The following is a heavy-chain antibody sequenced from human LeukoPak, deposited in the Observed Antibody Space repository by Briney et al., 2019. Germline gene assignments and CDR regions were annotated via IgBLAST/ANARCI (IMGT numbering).Heavy chain of an antibody. D-gene: IGHD6-13*01. CDR1: GFTFSDYF. J-gene: IGHJ4*02. CDR3: ARVEYSSSWQIVYYFDY. V-gene: IGHV3-11*04. Sequence: GGSLRLSCAASGFTFSDYFMSWIRQAPGKGLEWVSYISSSGSTIYYADSVKGRFTISRDNAKNSLYLQMNSLTAEDTAVYYCARVEYSSSWQIVYYFDYWGQRTLVTVSS. CDR2: ISSSGSTI.